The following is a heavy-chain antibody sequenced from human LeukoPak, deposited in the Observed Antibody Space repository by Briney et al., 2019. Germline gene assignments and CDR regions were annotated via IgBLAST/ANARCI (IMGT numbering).Heavy chain of an antibody. CDR2: IYPSGSDT. D-gene: IGHD1-26*01. CDR1: EYSFATYW. CDR3: ARPLQGIVGATGFDY. V-gene: IGHV5-51*01. J-gene: IGHJ4*02. Sequence: GESLKISCQGSEYSFATYWIAWLRQMPGKGLEWMGIIYPSGSDTRYSPSFQGQVTISADKSIKTAYLQWSSLKASDTAMYYCARPLQGIVGATGFDYWGPGTLVTVSS.